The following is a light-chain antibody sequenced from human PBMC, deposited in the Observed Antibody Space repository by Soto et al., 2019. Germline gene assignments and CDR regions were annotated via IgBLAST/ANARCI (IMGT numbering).Light chain of an antibody. CDR2: GAS. V-gene: IGKV3-15*01. J-gene: IGKJ1*01. CDR1: QSVNSN. Sequence: EIGMTQSLATLSVSPGERATRACRASQSVNSNLAWYQQKPGQAPRLLIYGASTRATGIPARFSGSGSGTEFTLTIRSLQSEDFAVYYCQQYNNWPGTFGQGTKVEIK. CDR3: QQYNNWPGT.